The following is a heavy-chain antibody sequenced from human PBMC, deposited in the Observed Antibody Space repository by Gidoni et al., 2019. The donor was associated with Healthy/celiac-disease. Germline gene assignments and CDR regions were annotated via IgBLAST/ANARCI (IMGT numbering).Heavy chain of an antibody. Sequence: QVQLQESGPGLVKPSETLSLTCTVSGYSISSGYYWGWIRQPPGKGLELIGSIYHSGSTYYNPALKGRVTISVDTSKNQFSLKLSSVTAADTAVYYCAREVVGSSPTDAFDIWGQGTMVTVSS. CDR2: IYHSGST. V-gene: IGHV4-38-2*02. D-gene: IGHD6-6*01. CDR3: AREVVGSSPTDAFDI. CDR1: GYSISSGYY. J-gene: IGHJ3*02.